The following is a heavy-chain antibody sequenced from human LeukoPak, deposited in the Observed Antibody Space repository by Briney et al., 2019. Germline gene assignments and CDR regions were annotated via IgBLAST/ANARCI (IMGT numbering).Heavy chain of an antibody. J-gene: IGHJ4*02. Sequence: SVKVSCKASGGTFNTYAITWVRQAPGQGLEWLGGIVPMFDTTNYGQKFQGRLTITADPSTSTAYMELSSLRSEDTAVYYCAGSFYDLLVYFDYWGQGTLVTVSS. CDR3: AGSFYDLLVYFDY. D-gene: IGHD5/OR15-5a*01. V-gene: IGHV1-69*01. CDR2: IVPMFDTT. CDR1: GGTFNTYA.